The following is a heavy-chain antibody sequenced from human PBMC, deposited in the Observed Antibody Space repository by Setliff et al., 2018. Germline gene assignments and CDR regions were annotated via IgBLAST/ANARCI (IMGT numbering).Heavy chain of an antibody. CDR3: ATLGHYYDRSGQQNLDY. V-gene: IGHV3-21*01. D-gene: IGHD3-22*01. CDR2: ISSSGNYI. J-gene: IGHJ4*02. Sequence: GGSLRLSCAASGFTFSTYTMNWVRQAPGKGLEWVSSISSSGNYIYYADSVKGRFTISRDNAKNSLYQQMNSLRAEDTALYYCATLGHYYDRSGQQNLDYWGQGTLVTVSS. CDR1: GFTFSTYT.